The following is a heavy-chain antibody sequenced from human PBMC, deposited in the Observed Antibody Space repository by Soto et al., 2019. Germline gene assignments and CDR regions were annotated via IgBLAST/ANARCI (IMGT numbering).Heavy chain of an antibody. Sequence: QVQLVQSGAEVKKPGASVKVSCKPSGYTFTSYGISWVRQAPGQGLEGVGWISAYNGNTNYAQNLPGRVTMTTATSTSTGYMELWSLRSDDTAVYYCAGPRGIEVAGFLDYWGQGTLVTVS. CDR1: GYTFTSYG. J-gene: IGHJ4*02. CDR3: AGPRGIEVAGFLDY. V-gene: IGHV1-18*01. D-gene: IGHD6-19*01. CDR2: ISAYNGNT.